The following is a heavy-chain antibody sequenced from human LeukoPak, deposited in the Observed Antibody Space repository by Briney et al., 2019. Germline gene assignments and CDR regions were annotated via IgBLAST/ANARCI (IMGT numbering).Heavy chain of an antibody. CDR1: GDSVSSNSAA. Sequence: SQTLSLTCAISGDSVSSNSAACNWIRQSPSRGLEWLGRTYYRSKWYNDYAVSVKSRITINPDTSKNQFSLQLNSVTPEDTAVYYCARARGIESSGWYYGRFDPWGQGTLVTVSS. CDR3: ARARGIESSGWYYGRFDP. D-gene: IGHD6-19*01. J-gene: IGHJ5*02. CDR2: TYYRSKWYN. V-gene: IGHV6-1*01.